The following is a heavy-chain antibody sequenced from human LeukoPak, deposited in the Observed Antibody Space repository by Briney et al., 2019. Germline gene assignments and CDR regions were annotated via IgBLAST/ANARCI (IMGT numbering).Heavy chain of an antibody. V-gene: IGHV3-30-3*01. CDR2: ISYDGSNK. CDR1: GFTFSSYA. CDR3: AREYCSGGSCSFDY. J-gene: IGHJ4*02. D-gene: IGHD2-15*01. Sequence: PGRSLRLSCAASGFTFSSYAMHWVRQAPGKGLEWVAVISYDGSNKYYADSVKGRFTISRDNSKNTLYLQMNSLRADDTAVYYCAREYCSGGSCSFDYWGQGTLVTVSS.